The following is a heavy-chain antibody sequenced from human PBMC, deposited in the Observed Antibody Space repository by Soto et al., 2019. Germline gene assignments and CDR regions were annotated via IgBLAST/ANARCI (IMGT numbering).Heavy chain of an antibody. D-gene: IGHD3-16*01. J-gene: IGHJ4*02. CDR3: AKGDGGYFDH. CDR1: GFSFSNYA. CDR2: IEISGRAT. V-gene: IGHV3-23*05. Sequence: EVQLLEAGGGLVQPGGSLRLSCIASGFSFSNYAMIWVRQAPGKGPEWVSSIEISGRATYYADSVKGRFTISRDDSKNAVYLPMNSLRGEDTAVYFCAKGDGGYFDHWGQGRLVTVSS.